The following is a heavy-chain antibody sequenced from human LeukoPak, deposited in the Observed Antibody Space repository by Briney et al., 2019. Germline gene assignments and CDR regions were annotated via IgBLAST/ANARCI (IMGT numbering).Heavy chain of an antibody. D-gene: IGHD1-26*01. V-gene: IGHV1-46*01. CDR1: GYTFTSYY. CDR3: ARDFAYSGSYRGGLDY. J-gene: IGHJ4*02. CDR2: INPSGGST. Sequence: ASVKVSCKASGYTFTSYYMHWVRQAPGQGLEWMGIINPSGGSTSYAQKFRGRVTMTRDTSTSTVYMELSSLRSEDTAVYYCARDFAYSGSYRGGLDYWGQGTLVTVSS.